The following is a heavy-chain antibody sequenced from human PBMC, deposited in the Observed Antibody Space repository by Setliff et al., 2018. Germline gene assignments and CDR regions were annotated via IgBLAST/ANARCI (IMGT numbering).Heavy chain of an antibody. J-gene: IGHJ4*02. CDR1: ADSISSSYDY. CDR2: IYNSGST. D-gene: IGHD5-12*01. CDR3: ARLGYRGDLDY. Sequence: SETLSLTCNVSADSISSSYDYWAWIRQPPGKGLEWIGSIYNSGSTYYNPSLKSRVSISVDTSKNQFSLKLSSVTAADTAAYYCARLGYRGDLDYWGQGTLVTVSS. V-gene: IGHV4-39*01.